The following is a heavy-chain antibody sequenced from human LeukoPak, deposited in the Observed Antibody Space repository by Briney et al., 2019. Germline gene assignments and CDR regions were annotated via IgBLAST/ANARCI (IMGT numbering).Heavy chain of an antibody. CDR1: GGSISSSTYY. CDR3: ARSTVAGTRKVDY. D-gene: IGHD6-19*01. CDR2: IYYSGST. Sequence: SETLSLTCTVSGGSISSSTYYWGWIRQPPGKGLEWIGSIYYSGSTYYNPSLRSRVTISVDTSKNQFSLRLSSVTAADTAVYYCARSTVAGTRKVDYWGQGTLVTVSS. J-gene: IGHJ4*02. V-gene: IGHV4-39*01.